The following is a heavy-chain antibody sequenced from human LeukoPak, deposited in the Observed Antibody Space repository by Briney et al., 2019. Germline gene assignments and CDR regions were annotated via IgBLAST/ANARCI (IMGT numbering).Heavy chain of an antibody. V-gene: IGHV3-30*02. D-gene: IGHD2-15*01. Sequence: PGGSLRLSCAASGFTFSSYGMHWVRQAPGKGLEWVAFIRYDGSNKYYADSVKGRFTISRDNSKNTLYLQMNSLRAEDTAVYYCAKPPSSGGSWRKEPQDAFDIWGQGTMVTVSS. CDR1: GFTFSSYG. J-gene: IGHJ3*02. CDR2: IRYDGSNK. CDR3: AKPPSSGGSWRKEPQDAFDI.